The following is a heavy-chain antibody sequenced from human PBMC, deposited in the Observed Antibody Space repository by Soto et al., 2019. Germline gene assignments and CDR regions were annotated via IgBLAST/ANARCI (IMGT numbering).Heavy chain of an antibody. J-gene: IGHJ3*02. CDR1: GGTFSRHT. Sequence: QVQLVQSGAEVKKPGSSVKVSCKASGGTFSRHTVSWVRQAPGQGLEWMGRIIPNLEISNYAQKFQGRVTVTAEKATSTAYMEVRSLRAEDTAMCYCARSHYHENSGWSGDLDICGQGTMVSVSS. V-gene: IGHV1-69*02. CDR2: IIPNLEIS. CDR3: ARSHYHENSGWSGDLDI. D-gene: IGHD3-22*01.